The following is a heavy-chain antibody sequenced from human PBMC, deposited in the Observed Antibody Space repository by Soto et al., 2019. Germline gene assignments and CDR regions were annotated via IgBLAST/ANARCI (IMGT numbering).Heavy chain of an antibody. V-gene: IGHV1-69*08. CDR2: IIPILGIA. J-gene: IGHJ6*01. Sequence: QVQLVQSGAEVKKPGSSVKVSCKASGGTFSSYTISWVRQAPGQGLEWMGRIIPILGIANYAQKFQGRVTITADKYTRKAYMELSSLRSEDTVVYYCARDLTGYGSALDVWGQGTTVTVSS. D-gene: IGHD3-10*01. CDR3: ARDLTGYGSALDV. CDR1: GGTFSSYT.